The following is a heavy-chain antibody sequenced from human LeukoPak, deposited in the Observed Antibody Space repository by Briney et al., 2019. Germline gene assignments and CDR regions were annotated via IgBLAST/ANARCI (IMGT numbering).Heavy chain of an antibody. CDR1: GGSISSSSYY. D-gene: IGHD3-22*01. Sequence: SETLSLTCTVSGGSISSSSYYWGWIRQPPGKGLEWIGSIYYSGSTYYNPSLKSRVTISVDTPKNQFSLKLSSVTAADTAVYYCARRIDYYDSSGPNWFDPWGQGTLVTVSS. J-gene: IGHJ5*02. CDR3: ARRIDYYDSSGPNWFDP. V-gene: IGHV4-39*01. CDR2: IYYSGST.